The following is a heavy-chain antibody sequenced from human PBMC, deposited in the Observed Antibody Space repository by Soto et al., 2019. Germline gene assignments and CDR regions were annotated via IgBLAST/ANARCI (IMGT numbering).Heavy chain of an antibody. CDR1: GGSINDYY. Sequence: SETLSLTCTVSGGSINDYYWSWTWQPPGKGLEWIANGLRRDYTDYNPSLRNRVTISSNTSKNQFSLRLTSVTAADTAVYYCATHPPYGPLDHWGQGTLVTVS. CDR3: ATHPPYGPLDH. D-gene: IGHD4-17*01. J-gene: IGHJ4*02. V-gene: IGHV4-59*08. CDR2: GLRRDYT.